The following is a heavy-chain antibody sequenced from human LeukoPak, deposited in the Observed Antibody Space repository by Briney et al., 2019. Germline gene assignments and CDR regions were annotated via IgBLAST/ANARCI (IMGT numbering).Heavy chain of an antibody. J-gene: IGHJ4*02. CDR3: STSFYDSSGYRY. CDR2: VKSKIDGGTI. V-gene: IGHV3-15*01. Sequence: PGGSLRLSCAASGFTFNNAWMSWVRQAPGKGLEWVGRVKSKIDGGTIDYAAPVKGRFTISRDDSKNTLSLEMISLKTEDTAVYYCSTSFYDSSGYRYWGQGTLVTVSS. D-gene: IGHD3-22*01. CDR1: GFTFNNAW.